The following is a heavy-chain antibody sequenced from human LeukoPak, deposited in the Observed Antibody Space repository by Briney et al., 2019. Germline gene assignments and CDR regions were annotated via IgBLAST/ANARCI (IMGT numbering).Heavy chain of an antibody. CDR1: GFTFSSYA. J-gene: IGHJ4*02. CDR3: ARDYYDSSGYYGGGY. D-gene: IGHD3-22*01. Sequence: GGSLRLSCAASGFTFSSYAMSWVRQAPGKGLEWVSAISGSGASTYYADSVKGRFTISRDNSKNTLYLQMNSLRAEDTAVYYCARDYYDSSGYYGGGYWGQGTLVTVSS. CDR2: ISGSGAST. V-gene: IGHV3-23*01.